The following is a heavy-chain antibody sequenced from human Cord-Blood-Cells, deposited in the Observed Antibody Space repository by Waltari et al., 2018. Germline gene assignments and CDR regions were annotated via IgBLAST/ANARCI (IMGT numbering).Heavy chain of an antibody. CDR3: AHSGASYYDSSGYYAFDI. D-gene: IGHD3-22*01. V-gene: IGHV2-5*01. CDR1: GFSLSTSGVG. Sequence: QITLKESGPTLVKPTQTLTLTCTFSGFSLSTSGVGVGWIRQPPGKALEWLALIYWNDDKRYSPSLKSRLTITKETSKNQVVLTMTNMDPVDTATYYCAHSGASYYDSSGYYAFDIWGQGTMVTVSS. J-gene: IGHJ3*02. CDR2: IYWNDDK.